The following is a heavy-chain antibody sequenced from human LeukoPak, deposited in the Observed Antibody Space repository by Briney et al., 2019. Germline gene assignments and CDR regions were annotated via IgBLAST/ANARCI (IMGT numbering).Heavy chain of an antibody. Sequence: GGSLRLSCAASGLTFSSYAMHWVRQAPGRGLEWVAVISYDGSNKYYADSVKGRFTISRDNSKNTLYLQMNSLRAEDTAVYYCATSKVRGVNRNWFDPWGQGTLVTVSS. J-gene: IGHJ5*02. CDR3: ATSKVRGVNRNWFDP. CDR2: ISYDGSNK. D-gene: IGHD3-10*01. CDR1: GLTFSSYA. V-gene: IGHV3-30-3*01.